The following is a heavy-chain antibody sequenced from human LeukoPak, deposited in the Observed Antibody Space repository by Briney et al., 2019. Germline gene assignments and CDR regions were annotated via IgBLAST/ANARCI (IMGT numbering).Heavy chain of an antibody. J-gene: IGHJ4*02. CDR1: GFTFSSYS. V-gene: IGHV3-21*01. CDR2: ISSSSSYI. Sequence: GGSLRLSCAASGFTFSSYSMNWVRQAPGKGLEWVSSISSSSSYIYYADSVKGRFTISRDNAKNSLYLQMNSLRAEDTAVYYCASPVYGSGSYYSDYWGQGTLVTVSS. CDR3: ASPVYGSGSYYSDY. D-gene: IGHD3-10*01.